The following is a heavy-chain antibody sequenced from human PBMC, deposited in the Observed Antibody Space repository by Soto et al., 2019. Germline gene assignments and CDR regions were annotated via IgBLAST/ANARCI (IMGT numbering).Heavy chain of an antibody. CDR2: IYYSGST. CDR3: ARATYYYYYYMDV. J-gene: IGHJ6*03. Sequence: SETLSLTCTVSGGSISSYYWSWIRQPPGKGLEWIGYIYYSGSTNYNPSLKSRVTISVDTSKNQFSLKLSSVTAAETAVYYCARATYYYYYYMDVWGKGTTVTVSS. V-gene: IGHV4-59*01. CDR1: GGSISSYY.